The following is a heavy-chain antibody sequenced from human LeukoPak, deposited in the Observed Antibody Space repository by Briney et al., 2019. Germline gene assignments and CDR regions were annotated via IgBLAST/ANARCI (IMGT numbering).Heavy chain of an antibody. Sequence: KTGGSLRLSCAASGFTFSSYALSWVRQAPGKGLEWVSTISSSSTYIYYADSVKGRITISRDNAKNSLSLQMNSLRAEDTAVYYCARAPSEIGGYYPEYFRHWGQGTLVTVSS. CDR2: ISSSSTYI. CDR3: ARAPSEIGGYYPEYFRH. D-gene: IGHD3-22*01. CDR1: GFTFSSYA. J-gene: IGHJ1*01. V-gene: IGHV3-21*01.